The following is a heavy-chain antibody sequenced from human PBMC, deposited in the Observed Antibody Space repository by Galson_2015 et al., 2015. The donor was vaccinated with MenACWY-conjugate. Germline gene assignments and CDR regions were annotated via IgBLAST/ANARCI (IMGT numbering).Heavy chain of an antibody. J-gene: IGHJ4*02. D-gene: IGHD3-9*01. CDR3: ARLSRYFDWLMVGDY. CDR2: ISSSSTI. V-gene: IGHV3-48*04. Sequence: SLRLSCAASGFTFSSYSMNWVRQAPGKGLEWVSYISSSSTIYYADSVKGRFTISRDNAKNSLYLQMNSLRAEDTAVYYCARLSRYFDWLMVGDYWGQGTLVTVSS. CDR1: GFTFSSYS.